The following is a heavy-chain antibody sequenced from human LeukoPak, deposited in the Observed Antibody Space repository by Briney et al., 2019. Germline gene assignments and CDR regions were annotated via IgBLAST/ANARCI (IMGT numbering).Heavy chain of an antibody. CDR2: ISYDGLNK. CDR1: GLTFSYYG. Sequence: GGSLRLSCAASGLTFSYYGIHWVRQAPGKGLEWLAVISYDGLNKNYADSVKGRFTISRDNSKNTLYLQMNSLRVEDTAVYYCAKGVRSGYDRLDFWGQGTLVTVSS. V-gene: IGHV3-30*18. J-gene: IGHJ4*02. CDR3: AKGVRSGYDRLDF. D-gene: IGHD5-12*01.